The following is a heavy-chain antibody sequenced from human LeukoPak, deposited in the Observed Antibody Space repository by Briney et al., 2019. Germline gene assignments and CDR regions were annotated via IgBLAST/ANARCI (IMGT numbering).Heavy chain of an antibody. J-gene: IGHJ2*01. Sequence: GGSLRLSCAASGFTFSSYSMNWVRQAPGKGLEWVSSISSSSSYIYYADSVKGRFTISRDNAKNSLYLQMNSLRAEDTAVYYCARSRQHHYERSGYYEILNWYFDLWGRGTLVTVSS. V-gene: IGHV3-21*01. CDR1: GFTFSSYS. CDR3: ARSRQHHYERSGYYEILNWYFDL. CDR2: ISSSSSYI. D-gene: IGHD3-22*01.